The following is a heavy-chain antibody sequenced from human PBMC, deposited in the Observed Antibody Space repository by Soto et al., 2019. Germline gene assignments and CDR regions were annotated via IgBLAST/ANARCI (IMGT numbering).Heavy chain of an antibody. CDR3: ARAYYYDSSGTGGFDI. D-gene: IGHD3-22*01. CDR1: GGTFSSYA. J-gene: IGHJ3*02. V-gene: IGHV1-69*13. Sequence: SVKVSCKASGGTFSSYAISWVRQAPGQGLEWMGGINPSYGTANYAQKFQGRVTITADESTSTAYMELSSLRSEDTAVYYCARAYYYDSSGTGGFDIWGQGTMVTVSS. CDR2: INPSYGTA.